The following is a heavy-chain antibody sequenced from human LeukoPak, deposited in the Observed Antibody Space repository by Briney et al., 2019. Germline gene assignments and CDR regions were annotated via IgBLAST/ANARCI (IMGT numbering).Heavy chain of an antibody. Sequence: SETLSLTCAVYGGSFSDYYWTWIRQPPGKGLEWIGEINHSGSPNNNPSLKSRVSISFDTSKNQFSLKLTSVTAADTAVYFCARETNYYYYYDLDVWGQGTSVTVSS. CDR3: ARETNYYYYYDLDV. J-gene: IGHJ6*02. V-gene: IGHV4-34*01. CDR1: GGSFSDYY. CDR2: INHSGSP.